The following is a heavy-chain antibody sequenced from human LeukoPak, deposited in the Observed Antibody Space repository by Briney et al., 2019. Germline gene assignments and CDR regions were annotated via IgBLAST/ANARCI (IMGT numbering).Heavy chain of an antibody. CDR3: ARNFGGASAYYYSSYMDV. D-gene: IGHD3-16*01. CDR2: ISSSGRTI. V-gene: IGHV3-11*01. J-gene: IGHJ6*03. CDR1: GFTFSDYY. Sequence: PGGSLRLSCAASGFTFSDYYMSWIRQAPGKGLEWVSYISSSGRTIYYADSVKGRFTISRDNAKNSQYLQMNSLRAEDTAVYYCARNFGGASAYYYSSYMDVWGKGTTVTVSS.